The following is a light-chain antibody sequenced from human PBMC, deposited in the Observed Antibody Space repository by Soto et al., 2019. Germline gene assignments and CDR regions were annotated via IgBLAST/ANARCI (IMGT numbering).Light chain of an antibody. CDR3: QHYGSSLWT. V-gene: IGKV3-20*01. J-gene: IGKJ1*01. CDR1: QSITSTY. Sequence: ETVLTQSPGTLSLSPGERATLSCRASQSITSTYLTWYQQKPDQAPRLLIYGASSRATGIPDRFSGSGSGTDFTLTINRLEPEDFAVYYCQHYGSSLWTFGQGTKVEVK. CDR2: GAS.